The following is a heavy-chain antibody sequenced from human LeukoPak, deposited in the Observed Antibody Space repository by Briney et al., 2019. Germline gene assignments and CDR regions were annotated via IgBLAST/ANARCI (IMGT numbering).Heavy chain of an antibody. Sequence: PGGSLRLSCAASGFTFSDYYMSWIRQAPGKGLEWVSYISNSGSTIYYADSVKGRFTISRDNAKNSLYLQMNSLRAEDTAVYYCARDRERWLQTGAGYWGQGTLVTVSS. J-gene: IGHJ4*02. V-gene: IGHV3-11*04. D-gene: IGHD5-24*01. CDR3: ARDRERWLQTGAGY. CDR1: GFTFSDYY. CDR2: ISNSGSTI.